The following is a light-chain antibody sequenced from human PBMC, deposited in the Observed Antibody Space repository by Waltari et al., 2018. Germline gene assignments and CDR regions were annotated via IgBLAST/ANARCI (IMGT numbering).Light chain of an antibody. V-gene: IGKV1-39*01. CDR2: GSS. CDR1: QSISTY. CDR3: QQSYSNPYT. Sequence: DIQMTQSPSSLSASVRDRVTITCRVSQSISTYLNWYQQKPGKAPKLLINGSSNLHSGVPSRFSGSASGTDFTLTISSLQPEDYATYYCQQSYSNPYTFGQGTKLEIK. J-gene: IGKJ2*01.